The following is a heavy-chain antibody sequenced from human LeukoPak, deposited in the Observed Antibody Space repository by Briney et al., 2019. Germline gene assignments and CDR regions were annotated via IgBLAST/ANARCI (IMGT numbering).Heavy chain of an antibody. J-gene: IGHJ4*02. D-gene: IGHD3-10*01. CDR1: GGSIRSYD. CDR3: ARDRGELYDY. V-gene: IGHV4-59*12. CDR2: LSYTGST. Sequence: SETLSLTCIVSGGSIRSYDWSWIRQPPGKGLEWIGYLSYTGSTNYNPSLKSRVTMSGDTPKNQFSLNLSSVTAADTAVYYCARDRGELYDYWGQGTLVTVSS.